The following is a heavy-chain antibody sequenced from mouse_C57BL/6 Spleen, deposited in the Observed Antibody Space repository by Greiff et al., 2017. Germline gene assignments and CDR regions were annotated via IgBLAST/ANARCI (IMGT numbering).Heavy chain of an antibody. CDR2: IYPGSGST. Sequence: QVQLQQPGAELVKPGASVKMSCKASGYTFTSYWITWVKQRPGQGLEWIGDIYPGSGSTNYNEKFKSKATLTVDTSSSTAYMQLSSLTSEDSAVYYCARRGLGYGIGGYAMDYWGQGTSVTVSS. V-gene: IGHV1-55*01. CDR1: GYTFTSYW. D-gene: IGHD2-10*02. CDR3: ARRGLGYGIGGYAMDY. J-gene: IGHJ4*01.